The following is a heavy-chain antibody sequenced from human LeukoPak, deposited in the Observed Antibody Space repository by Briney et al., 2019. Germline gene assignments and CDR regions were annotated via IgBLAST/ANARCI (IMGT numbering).Heavy chain of an antibody. CDR2: ISYDGSNK. D-gene: IGHD6-13*01. Sequence: PGRSLRLSCAASGFTFSSYAMHWVRQAPGKGLEWVAVISYDGSNKYYADSVKGRFTISRDNAKNSLYLQMNSLRAEDTAVYYCARDSLIAAAGTFGIVYWGQGTLVTVSS. V-gene: IGHV3-30*04. J-gene: IGHJ4*02. CDR1: GFTFSSYA. CDR3: ARDSLIAAAGTFGIVY.